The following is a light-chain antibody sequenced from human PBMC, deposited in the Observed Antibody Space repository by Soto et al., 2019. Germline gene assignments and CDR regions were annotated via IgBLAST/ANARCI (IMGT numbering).Light chain of an antibody. CDR3: QQYVNSPPSWT. CDR1: RSVSSSY. Sequence: DTVLTQSPGTLSLSPGERATLFCRASRSVSSSYLAWYQQKPGQAPRLLIYGASSRATGIPDRFSGSGSGTDFTLTISRLEPEDFAGYYSQQYVNSPPSWTFGQGTKVEIK. CDR2: GAS. V-gene: IGKV3-20*01. J-gene: IGKJ1*01.